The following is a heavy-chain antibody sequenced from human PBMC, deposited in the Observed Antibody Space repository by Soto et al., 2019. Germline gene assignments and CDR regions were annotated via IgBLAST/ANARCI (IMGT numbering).Heavy chain of an antibody. CDR3: ARLYYYDTSGYLSFDY. V-gene: IGHV4-30-4*01. CDR2: IYYSGSA. Sequence: SETLSLTCTVSGNRISSGDYYWSWVRQSPGKGLDWIGYIYYSGSAYYNLSLKSRPTISVDTSRNQFSLELTSVTAADTAVYYCARLYYYDTSGYLSFDYWGQGTLVTVS. D-gene: IGHD3-22*01. J-gene: IGHJ4*02. CDR1: GNRISSGDYY.